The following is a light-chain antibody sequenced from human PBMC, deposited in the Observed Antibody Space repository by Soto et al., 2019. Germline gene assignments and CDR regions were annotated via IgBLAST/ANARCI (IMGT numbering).Light chain of an antibody. Sequence: ELVLTQSPGTLSLSPGERATLSCRASQSVNTKYLAWYQQKPGQAPRLLIYGVSSRATGIPDRFSGSGSETDFILTISRVEPEDFAVYYCQQFGTSPLVTFGPGTKVDIK. CDR3: QQFGTSPLVT. V-gene: IGKV3-20*01. CDR1: QSVNTKY. J-gene: IGKJ3*01. CDR2: GVS.